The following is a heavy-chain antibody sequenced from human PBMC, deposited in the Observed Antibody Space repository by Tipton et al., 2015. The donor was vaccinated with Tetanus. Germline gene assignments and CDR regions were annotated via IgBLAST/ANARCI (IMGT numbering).Heavy chain of an antibody. D-gene: IGHD2-21*01. J-gene: IGHJ5*01. CDR3: ARRGEARANWFYS. CDR2: ISYSSTSI. V-gene: IGHV3-48*02. Sequence: SLRLSCAGSGFSFRDFGMNWVRQAPGKGLEWVSYISYSSTSIYYADSVKGRFVVSRDNAKNSLYLQMNTLRDDDTAVYYCARRGEARANWFYSWGQGTLVTVSS. CDR1: GFSFRDFG.